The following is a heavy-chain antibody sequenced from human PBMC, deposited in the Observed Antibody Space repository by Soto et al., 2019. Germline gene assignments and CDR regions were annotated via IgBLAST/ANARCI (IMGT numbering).Heavy chain of an antibody. CDR2: IWYDGSYQ. Sequence: VGSLRLSCKASGFTFSDFGMHWVRQAPGKGLEWVSAIWYDGSYQYYADPVRGRFTTSRDNSNNTLFLQMNSLRVEDTAVYYCARDRLITYGAKIAPDHWGQGALVTVSS. J-gene: IGHJ5*02. CDR1: GFTFSDFG. D-gene: IGHD3-16*01. V-gene: IGHV3-33*01. CDR3: ARDRLITYGAKIAPDH.